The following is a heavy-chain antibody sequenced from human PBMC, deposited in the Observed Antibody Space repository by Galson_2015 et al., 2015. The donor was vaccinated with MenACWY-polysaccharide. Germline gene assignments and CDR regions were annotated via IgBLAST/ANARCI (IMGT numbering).Heavy chain of an antibody. CDR3: ARLPSPGSSLGWFDV. D-gene: IGHD3-10*01. CDR1: GASINSVGAC. J-gene: IGHJ5*02. Sequence: SLSLTCLVSGASINSVGACWSWFLQLPETGLEGIGYMHYNGRSNCNPSLRSRAVVSMDTSRNQFSLQMKSVSAADTAVYYCARLPSPGSSLGWFDVWGQGALVTVSS. CDR2: MHYNGRS. V-gene: IGHV4-31*03.